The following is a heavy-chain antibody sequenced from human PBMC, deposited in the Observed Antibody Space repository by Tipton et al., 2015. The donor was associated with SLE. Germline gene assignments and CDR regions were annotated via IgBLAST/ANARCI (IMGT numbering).Heavy chain of an antibody. V-gene: IGHV3-53*05. Sequence: SLRLSCAASGFTVSSNYMSWVRQAPGKGLEWVSVFYSGGSTYYADSVKGRFTISRDNSKNTLYLQMNSLRAEDTAVYYCARDPYSSSRTWYYGMDVWGQGTTVTVSS. J-gene: IGHJ6*02. CDR2: FYSGGST. CDR1: GFTVSSNY. D-gene: IGHD6-13*01. CDR3: ARDPYSSSRTWYYGMDV.